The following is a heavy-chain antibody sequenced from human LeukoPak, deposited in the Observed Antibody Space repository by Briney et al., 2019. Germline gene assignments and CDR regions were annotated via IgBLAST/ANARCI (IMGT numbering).Heavy chain of an antibody. J-gene: IGHJ4*02. D-gene: IGHD4-23*01. V-gene: IGHV1-69*13. CDR3: ARDEGYGGKFDY. CDR2: IIPIFGTA. CDR1: GYTFTSYG. Sequence: SVKVSCKASGYTFTSYGISWVRQAPGQGLEWMGGIIPIFGTANYAQKFQGRVTITADESTSTAYMELSSLRSEDTALYYCARDEGYGGKFDYWGQGTLVTVSS.